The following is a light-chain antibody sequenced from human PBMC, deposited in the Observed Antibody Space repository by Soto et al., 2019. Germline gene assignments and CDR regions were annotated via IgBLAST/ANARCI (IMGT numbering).Light chain of an antibody. CDR3: LQHNSYPLT. J-gene: IGKJ4*01. V-gene: IGKV1-17*01. Sequence: DIQMTQSPSSLSASVGDRVTITCRASQGIRNALGWYQQKPGKAPKRLIYAASSLQSGVASSFSGSESGTEFTLTISILQPEDFATYYCLQHNSYPLTFGGGTKVEIK. CDR2: AAS. CDR1: QGIRNA.